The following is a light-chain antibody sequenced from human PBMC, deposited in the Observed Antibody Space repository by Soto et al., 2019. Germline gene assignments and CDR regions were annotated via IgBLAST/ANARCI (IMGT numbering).Light chain of an antibody. J-gene: IGKJ1*01. V-gene: IGKV3-15*01. CDR3: QKYYNWPRK. CDR1: QSISIH. CDR2: GAS. Sequence: EIVMTHSPATLSVVPWEIATLSFRSSQSISIHLAVYQQKPGQAPRLLTYGASTRATGIPARFSGSGSGTEFTLTISSLQPEDFAVYYCQKYYNWPRKFGQGTKVDIK.